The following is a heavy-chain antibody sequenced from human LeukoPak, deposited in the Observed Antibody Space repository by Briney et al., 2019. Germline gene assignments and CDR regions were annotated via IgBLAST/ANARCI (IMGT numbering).Heavy chain of an antibody. CDR1: GGSIISNY. D-gene: IGHD6-13*01. J-gene: IGHJ6*02. CDR3: ATYTIAAGGYYYYGMDV. V-gene: IGHV4-59*08. CDR2: ISYSGNT. Sequence: SETLSLTFTVSGGSIISNYWNWVRQPPGKGLEWIGYISYSGNTNYNPSLKSRVTISVDTSKNQFSMQLSSLTAADTAVYFCATYTIAAGGYYYYGMDVWGQGTTVTVSS.